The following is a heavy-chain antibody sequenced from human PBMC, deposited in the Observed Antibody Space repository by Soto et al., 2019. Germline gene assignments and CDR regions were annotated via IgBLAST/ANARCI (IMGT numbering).Heavy chain of an antibody. D-gene: IGHD2-2*01. J-gene: IGHJ4*02. CDR3: ARDGLRCSTTNCYFDY. CDR2: ISGIGSSI. V-gene: IGHV3-21*01. CDR1: GFTFTTYS. Sequence: EVQLVESGGGLVTPGGSLRLSCAVSGFTFTTYSMNWVRQAPGKGLEWVSSISGIGSSIYYADSVKGRFTISRDNAKNSLYLQVNSLRAEDTAVYYCARDGLRCSTTNCYFDYWGQGTLVTVSS.